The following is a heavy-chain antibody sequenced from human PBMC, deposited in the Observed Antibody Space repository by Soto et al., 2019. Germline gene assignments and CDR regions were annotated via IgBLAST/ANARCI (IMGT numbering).Heavy chain of an antibody. D-gene: IGHD2-2*02. Sequence: SETLSLTCTVSGGSISSYYWSWIRQPAGKGLEWIGRINTSGSTNYNPSLKSRVTMSVDTAKNQFSLKLSSVTAADTAVDYCARGNIPIHYYGMDVWGQGTTVTVSS. V-gene: IGHV4-4*07. CDR1: GGSISSYY. J-gene: IGHJ6*02. CDR2: INTSGST. CDR3: ARGNIPIHYYGMDV.